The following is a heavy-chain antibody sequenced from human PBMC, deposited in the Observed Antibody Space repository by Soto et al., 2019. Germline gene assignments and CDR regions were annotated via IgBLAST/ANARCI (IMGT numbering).Heavy chain of an antibody. CDR2: ISGSGGST. Sequence: QSGGSLRLSCAASGFTFSSYAMSWVRQAPGKGLEWVSAISGSGGSTYYADSVKGRFTISRDNSKNALYLQMNSLRAEDTAVYYCAKDGLTXYYYDSSGYWYAEYFQHWGQGTLVTVSS. D-gene: IGHD3-22*01. V-gene: IGHV3-23*01. J-gene: IGHJ1*01. CDR1: GFTFSSYA. CDR3: AKDGLTXYYYDSSGYWYAEYFQH.